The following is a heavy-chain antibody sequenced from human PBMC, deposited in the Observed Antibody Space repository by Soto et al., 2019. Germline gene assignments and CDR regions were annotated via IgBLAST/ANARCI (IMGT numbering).Heavy chain of an antibody. D-gene: IGHD5-18*01. CDR3: ARGIQLWSLPGY. CDR1: GFTFRSYD. CDR2: IGTAGDI. Sequence: GGSLRLSCAASGFTFRSYDMHWVRQITGKGLEWVSTIGTAGDIYYSDSVKGRFTIAREIATNSVYLQMNSLRAEDTAVYYCARGIQLWSLPGYWGQGTLVTVSS. V-gene: IGHV3-13*01. J-gene: IGHJ4*02.